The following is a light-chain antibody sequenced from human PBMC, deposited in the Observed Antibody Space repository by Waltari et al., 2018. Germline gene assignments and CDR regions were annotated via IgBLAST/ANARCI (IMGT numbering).Light chain of an antibody. J-gene: IGKJ2*01. CDR2: KAS. V-gene: IGKV1-5*03. CDR3: QQYNTYSS. Sequence: DIQMTQSPSSLPASVGARVTITCRASQSISNWFAWYQQKPGKAPILLIYKASILKSGVPSRFSGSGSGTQFTLTISSLQPGDFATYYCQQYNTYSSFGQGTKLEIK. CDR1: QSISNW.